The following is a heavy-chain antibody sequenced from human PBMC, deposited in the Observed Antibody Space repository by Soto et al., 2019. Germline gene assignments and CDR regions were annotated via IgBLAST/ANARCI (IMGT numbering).Heavy chain of an antibody. CDR3: ARYSGTYYVY. CDR1: SGSISSYY. Sequence: QVQLQESGPGLVKPSETLSLTCTVSSGSISSYYWSWIRQPPGKGLEWIGFISYSGSTSYNPSHKSRVTISVDTSKNQFSLKLSSVIAADTAVYYCARYSGTYYVYWGQGTLVTVSS. CDR2: ISYSGST. D-gene: IGHD1-26*01. V-gene: IGHV4-59*01. J-gene: IGHJ4*02.